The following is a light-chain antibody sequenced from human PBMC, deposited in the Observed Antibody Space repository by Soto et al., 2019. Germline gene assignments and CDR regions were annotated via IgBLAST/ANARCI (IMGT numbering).Light chain of an antibody. V-gene: IGKV3-15*01. Sequence: EMVMTQSPVTRSVSPGESATLSCRASQSVISNLAWHQQKPGQAPRLLIYGASTRATGIPDRFSGSGSGTEFTLTISSLQSGDFAVYYCQQRSNWPSITFGQGTRLEIK. J-gene: IGKJ5*01. CDR2: GAS. CDR1: QSVISN. CDR3: QQRSNWPSIT.